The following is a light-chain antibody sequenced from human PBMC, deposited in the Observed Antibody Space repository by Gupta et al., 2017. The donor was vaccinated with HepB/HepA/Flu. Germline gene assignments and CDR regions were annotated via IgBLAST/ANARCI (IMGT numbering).Light chain of an antibody. Sequence: SFLTQPPSASWAPRQRVSISCSGSNSNIGNNFVYWYQQLPGTAPKLLIYRDNQRPSGVPDRFSGSKSGTSASLAISGLRSDDEADYYCATWDDSLSTSYVFGTGTKLTVL. CDR1: NSNIGNNF. V-gene: IGLV1-47*01. CDR3: ATWDDSLSTSYV. CDR2: RDN. J-gene: IGLJ1*01.